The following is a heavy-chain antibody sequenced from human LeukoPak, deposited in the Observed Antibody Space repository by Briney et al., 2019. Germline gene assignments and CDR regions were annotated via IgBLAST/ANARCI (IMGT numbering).Heavy chain of an antibody. Sequence: GGSLRLSCAASGFTFSSYGMHWVRQAPGKGLEWVAVISYDGSNKYYADSVKGRFTISRDNSKNTLYLQMNSLRAEDTAVYYCAKGRGSYDFWSGNYYGMDVWGQGTTVTVSS. J-gene: IGHJ6*02. CDR3: AKGRGSYDFWSGNYYGMDV. V-gene: IGHV3-30*18. CDR2: ISYDGSNK. CDR1: GFTFSSYG. D-gene: IGHD3-3*01.